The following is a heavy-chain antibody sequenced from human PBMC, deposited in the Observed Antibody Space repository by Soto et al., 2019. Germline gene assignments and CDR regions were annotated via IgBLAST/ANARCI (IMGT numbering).Heavy chain of an antibody. CDR3: ARLLLRPGKFDY. D-gene: IGHD2-21*01. CDR1: GFSFSDYY. J-gene: IGHJ4*02. V-gene: IGHV3-11*01. CDR2: ISSSGDPT. Sequence: QVQLVESGGGLVKPGGSLRLSCAASGFSFSDYYMTWIRQAPGKGLEWISDISSSGDPTCYADSVRGRFTISRDNAKNSLYLQLNSLRGEDTAVYYCARLLLRPGKFDYWGQGTLVTVSS.